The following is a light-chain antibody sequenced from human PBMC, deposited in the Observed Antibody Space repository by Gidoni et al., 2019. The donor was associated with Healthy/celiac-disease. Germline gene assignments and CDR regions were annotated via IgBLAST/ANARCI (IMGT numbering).Light chain of an antibody. J-gene: IGLJ2*01. V-gene: IGLV2-14*01. Sequence: QSALTQPASVSGSPGPSITISCTRTSSDVGGYNYVSWYQPHPGKAPKLMIYEVSNRPSGVSNRFSGSKSGNTASLTISGLQAEDEADYYCSSYTSSSTPVVFGGGTKLTVL. CDR1: SSDVGGYNY. CDR3: SSYTSSSTPVV. CDR2: EVS.